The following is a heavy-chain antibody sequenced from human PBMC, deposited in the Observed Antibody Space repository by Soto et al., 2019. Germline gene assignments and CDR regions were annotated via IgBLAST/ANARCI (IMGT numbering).Heavy chain of an antibody. CDR3: AKGWFGELSGWFDP. CDR1: GFTFSSYG. J-gene: IGHJ5*02. Sequence: QVQLVESGGGVVQPGRSLRLSCAASGFTFSSYGMHWVRQAPGKGLEWVAVISYDGSNKYYADSVKGRFTISRDNSKNTLYLQMNSLRAEDTAVYYCAKGWFGELSGWFDPWGQGTLVTVSS. CDR2: ISYDGSNK. D-gene: IGHD3-10*01. V-gene: IGHV3-30*18.